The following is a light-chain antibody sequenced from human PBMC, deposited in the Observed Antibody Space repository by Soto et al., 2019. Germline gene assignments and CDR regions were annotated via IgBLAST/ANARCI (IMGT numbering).Light chain of an antibody. V-gene: IGKV4-1*01. J-gene: IGKJ1*01. Sequence: DIVLTQSPDSLAVSLGERATINCKSSQSGFYSSTNKNYLAWYQQKTGQPPKLLIYWASTRDSGVPDRFSGSRSGKDCALTSTRRQAEDVAPYHCQHCDTAWRVGRATKVEVK. CDR3: QHCDTAWR. CDR2: WAS. CDR1: QSGFYSSTNKNY.